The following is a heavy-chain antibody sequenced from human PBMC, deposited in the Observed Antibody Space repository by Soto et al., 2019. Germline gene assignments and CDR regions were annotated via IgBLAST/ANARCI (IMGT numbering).Heavy chain of an antibody. D-gene: IGHD4-17*01. CDR3: ASRLNNADYGGNSFSWYFDL. CDR1: GGTFSSYT. Sequence: QVQLVQSGAEVKKPGSSVKVSCKASGGTFSSYTISWVRQAPGQGLEWMGRIIPILGIANYAQKFQGRVTITADKSTSTAYMELSSLRSEDTAVYYCASRLNNADYGGNSFSWYFDLWGRGTLVTVSS. CDR2: IIPILGIA. J-gene: IGHJ2*01. V-gene: IGHV1-69*02.